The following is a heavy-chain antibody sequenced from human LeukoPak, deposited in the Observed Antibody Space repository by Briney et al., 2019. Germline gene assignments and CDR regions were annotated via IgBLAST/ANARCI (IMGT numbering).Heavy chain of an antibody. D-gene: IGHD6-19*01. V-gene: IGHV3-23*01. CDR1: GFTFSSYA. CDR3: AKVGTGYSSGWYNY. Sequence: GGSLRLSCAASGFTFSSYAMSWVRQAPGKGLEWVSAISGSGGSTYYADSVKGRFTISRDNSKNTLYLQMNSLRAEDTAEYYCAKVGTGYSSGWYNYWGQGTLVTVSS. J-gene: IGHJ4*02. CDR2: ISGSGGST.